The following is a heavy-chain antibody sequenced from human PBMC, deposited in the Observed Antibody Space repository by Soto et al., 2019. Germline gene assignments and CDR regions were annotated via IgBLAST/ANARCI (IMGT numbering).Heavy chain of an antibody. Sequence: QVRLQESGPGLVKPSQTLSLTCTVSGGSISSGGYYWSWIRQHPGKGLEWFGYIYYSGSTYYNPSLKSRAFMSVDTSKNQFSLHLSSVTAADTAIYYCAGGDYSNWFTPGAREPWSPSPQ. CDR2: IYYSGST. CDR3: AGGDYSNWFTP. D-gene: IGHD3-22*01. J-gene: IGHJ5*02. V-gene: IGHV4-31*04. CDR1: GGSISSGGYY.